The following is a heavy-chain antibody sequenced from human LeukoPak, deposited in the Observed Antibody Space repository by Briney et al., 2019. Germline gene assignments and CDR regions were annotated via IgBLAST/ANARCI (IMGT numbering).Heavy chain of an antibody. J-gene: IGHJ6*03. CDR2: ISAYNGNT. CDR1: GYTFTSYG. D-gene: IGHD6-13*01. CDR3: ARAYSSSWSLRPSYYYYYMDV. V-gene: IGHV1-18*01. Sequence: ASVKVSCKASGYTFTSYGISWVRQAPGQGLEWMGWISAYNGNTNYAQKLQGRVTMTTDTSTSTAYMELRSLRSDDTAVYYCARAYSSSWSLRPSYYYYYMDVWGKGTTVTVSS.